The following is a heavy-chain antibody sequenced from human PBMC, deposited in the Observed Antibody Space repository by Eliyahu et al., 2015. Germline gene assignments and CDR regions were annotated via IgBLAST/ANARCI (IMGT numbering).Heavy chain of an antibody. CDR3: MRGRRYCSSTSCQYYFDY. Sequence: QVQLQQWGAGLLKPSETLSLTCAVYGGSFSGYYWSWXRQPPGKGLEWIGEINHSGSTNYNPSLKSRVTISVDTSKNQFSLKLSSVTAADTAVYYCMRGRRYCSSTSCQYYFDYWGQGTLVTVSS. CDR1: GGSFSGYY. V-gene: IGHV4-34*01. CDR2: INHSGST. J-gene: IGHJ4*02. D-gene: IGHD2-2*01.